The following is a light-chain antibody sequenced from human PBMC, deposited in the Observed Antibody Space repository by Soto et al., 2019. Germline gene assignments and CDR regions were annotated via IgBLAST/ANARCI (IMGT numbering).Light chain of an antibody. J-gene: IGLJ2*01. V-gene: IGLV1-47*02. CDR2: SHN. CDR1: SSNIGRDY. CDR3: AAWDDSVRGVV. Sequence: QSVLTQPPSASGTPGRRVTISCSGGSSNIGRDYVYWYQQLPGAAPKLLMFSHNIRPAGVPDRFSASTSGTSASLAISGLRPEDEGDYHCAAWDDSVRGVVFGGGTKLTVL.